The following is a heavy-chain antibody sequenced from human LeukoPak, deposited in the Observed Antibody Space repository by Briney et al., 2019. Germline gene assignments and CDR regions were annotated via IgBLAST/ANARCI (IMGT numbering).Heavy chain of an antibody. Sequence: GGSLRLSCAVSGFTFTKYAMTWVRQAPGEGLEWVSAISDSGGSTYYADSVKGRFTISRDNSKNTLYLQMNSLRAEDTAVYYCAKGGITMTDYYFDYWGQGTLVTVSS. J-gene: IGHJ4*02. CDR2: ISDSGGST. V-gene: IGHV3-23*01. CDR1: GFTFTKYA. CDR3: AKGGITMTDYYFDY. D-gene: IGHD1-14*01.